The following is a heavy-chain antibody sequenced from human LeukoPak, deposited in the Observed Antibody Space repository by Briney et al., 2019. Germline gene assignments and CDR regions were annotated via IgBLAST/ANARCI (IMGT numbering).Heavy chain of an antibody. CDR3: ARHGCSSTSCYAPREVWFDP. D-gene: IGHD2-2*01. CDR2: IYPGDSDT. CDR1: GYSFTSYW. V-gene: IGHV5-51*01. J-gene: IGHJ5*02. Sequence: PGESLKISCKGSGYSFTSYWIGWVRQLPGKGLEWMGIIYPGDSDTRYSPSFQGQVTISADKSISTAYLRWSSLKASDTAMYYCARHGCSSTSCYAPREVWFDPWGRGTLVTVSS.